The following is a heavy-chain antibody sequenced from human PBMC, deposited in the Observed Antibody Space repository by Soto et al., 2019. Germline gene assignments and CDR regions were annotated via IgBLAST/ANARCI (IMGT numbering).Heavy chain of an antibody. J-gene: IGHJ4*02. D-gene: IGHD3-22*01. CDR2: IIPIFGTA. CDR3: ARDGYYYDSSGYYYYFDY. Sequence: QVQLVQSGAEVKKPGSSVKVSCKASGGTFSSYAISWVRQAPGQGLEWMGGIIPIFGTANYAQKFQGRVTSPADESTSTAYMELSSLRSEDTAVYYCARDGYYYDSSGYYYYFDYWGQGTLVTVSS. V-gene: IGHV1-69*12. CDR1: GGTFSSYA.